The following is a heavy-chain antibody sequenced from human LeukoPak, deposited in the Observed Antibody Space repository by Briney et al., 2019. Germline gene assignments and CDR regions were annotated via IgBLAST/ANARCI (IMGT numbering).Heavy chain of an antibody. Sequence: QPGGSLRLSCAASGFTFSSYWMHWVLQAPGKGLVWVSRINSDGSSTSYADSVKGRFTISRDDSKNTLYLQMDSLRAEDMAVYYCAKLDYGGDGDYWGQGTLVTVSS. CDR1: GFTFSSYW. V-gene: IGHV3-74*01. CDR2: INSDGSST. D-gene: IGHD2-21*02. J-gene: IGHJ4*02. CDR3: AKLDYGGDGDY.